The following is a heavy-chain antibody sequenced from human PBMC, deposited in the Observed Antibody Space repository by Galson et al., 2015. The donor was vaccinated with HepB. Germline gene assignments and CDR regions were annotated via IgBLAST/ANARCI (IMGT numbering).Heavy chain of an antibody. CDR3: ARDHVSAGIYFDH. J-gene: IGHJ4*02. Sequence: SLRLSCAASGFTFSSYWMNWVRQAPGKGLEWVANINQGGNEKYYVDSVKGRFTISRDNTQNSLFLQINSLRTEDTAVYYCARDHVSAGIYFDHWGQGALVTVSS. CDR2: INQGGNEK. CDR1: GFTFSSYW. V-gene: IGHV3-7*03. D-gene: IGHD6-13*01.